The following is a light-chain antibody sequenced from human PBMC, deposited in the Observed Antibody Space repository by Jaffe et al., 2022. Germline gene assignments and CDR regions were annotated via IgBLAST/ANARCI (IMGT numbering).Light chain of an antibody. CDR3: SSYAGSSSFV. J-gene: IGLJ1*01. CDR1: SSDVGSYNL. CDR2: EDN. V-gene: IGLV2-23*01. Sequence: QSALTQPASVSGSPGQSITISCTGTSSDVGSYNLVSWYQQRPGKVPKLVICEDNKRPSGVSNRFSGSKSGNTASLTISGLQAEDEADYYCSSYAGSSSFVFGTGTKVTVL.